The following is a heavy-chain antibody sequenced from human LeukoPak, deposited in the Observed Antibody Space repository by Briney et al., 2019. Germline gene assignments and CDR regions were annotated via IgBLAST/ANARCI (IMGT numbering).Heavy chain of an antibody. CDR1: GFTFSSYS. J-gene: IGHJ4*02. CDR3: ARVSGWPWDY. Sequence: GGSLRLSCAASGFTFSSYSMKWVSQAPGKGMEWVSYISISSSTIYYADSVKGRFTISRDDAKNSLYLQMNSLRDEGTAVYYCARVSGWPWDYWGQGTLVTVSS. CDR2: ISISSSTI. D-gene: IGHD2-15*01. V-gene: IGHV3-48*02.